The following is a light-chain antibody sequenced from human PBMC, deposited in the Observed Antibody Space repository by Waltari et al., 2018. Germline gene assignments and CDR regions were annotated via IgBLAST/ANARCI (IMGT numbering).Light chain of an antibody. V-gene: IGLV2-14*03. CDR3: SADTSSSTLV. CDR2: DVS. Sequence: QSALTQPASVSGSPGQSITISCTGTSRDVGGYNYVSWYPPHPGKAPKLMSYDVSKRPVGVAKGFSGSKSGNTASRTISGLQAEDEADYYCSADTSSSTLVFGGGTKLTVL. CDR1: SRDVGGYNY. J-gene: IGLJ3*02.